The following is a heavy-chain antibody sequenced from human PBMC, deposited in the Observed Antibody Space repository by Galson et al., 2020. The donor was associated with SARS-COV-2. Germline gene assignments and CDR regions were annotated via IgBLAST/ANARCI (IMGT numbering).Heavy chain of an antibody. CDR3: ARVGGSGTPALEAFDI. J-gene: IGHJ3*02. CDR1: GGSINSHH. CDR2: ISYNGNA. D-gene: IGHD3-10*01. V-gene: IGHV4-59*11. Sequence: SETLSLTCTVSGGSINSHHWAWIRQSPGKGLEWIGYISYNGNANYNPSLKSRVTISVDTSNNQFSLKVNSVTAADTAVYYCARVGGSGTPALEAFDIWGQGTLV.